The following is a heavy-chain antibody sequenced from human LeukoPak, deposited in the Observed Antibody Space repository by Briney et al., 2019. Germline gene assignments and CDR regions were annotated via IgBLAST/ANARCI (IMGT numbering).Heavy chain of an antibody. Sequence: SETLSLTCTVSGGSLSSGGYYWSWIRQPAGKGLEWIGRIYSSGSTNYNPSLKSRVTISVDTSKNQFSLKLSSVTAADTAVYYCARDRYGSSYRFDPWGQGTLVTVSS. V-gene: IGHV4-61*02. D-gene: IGHD6-13*01. CDR1: GGSLSSGGYY. CDR3: ARDRYGSSYRFDP. CDR2: IYSSGST. J-gene: IGHJ5*02.